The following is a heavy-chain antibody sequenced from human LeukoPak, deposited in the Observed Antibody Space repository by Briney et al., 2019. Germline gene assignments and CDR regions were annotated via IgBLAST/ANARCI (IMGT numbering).Heavy chain of an antibody. D-gene: IGHD5-12*01. Sequence: PSETLSLTCAVYGGSFSGYYWSWIRQPPGKGLEWIGEINHSGSTNCNPSLKSRVTISVVTSKNQFSLKLSSVTAADTAVYYCARGGGYSGYDRGGDYWGQGTLVTVSS. CDR3: ARGGGYSGYDRGGDY. CDR2: INHSGST. V-gene: IGHV4-34*01. CDR1: GGSFSGYY. J-gene: IGHJ4*02.